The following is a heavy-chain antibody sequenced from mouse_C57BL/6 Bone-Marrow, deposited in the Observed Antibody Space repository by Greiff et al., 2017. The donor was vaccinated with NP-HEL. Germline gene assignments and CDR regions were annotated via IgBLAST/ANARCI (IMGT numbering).Heavy chain of an antibody. V-gene: IGHV5-4*01. CDR3: ARDRDYYGFAY. Sequence: DVMLVESGGGLVTPGGSLKLSCAASGFTFSSYAMSWVRQTPEKRLEWVATISDGGSYTYYPDNVKGRFTISRDNAKNNLYLQMSHLKAEDTAMYYCARDRDYYGFAYWGQGTLVTVSA. CDR2: ISDGGSYT. D-gene: IGHD1-1*01. J-gene: IGHJ3*01. CDR1: GFTFSSYA.